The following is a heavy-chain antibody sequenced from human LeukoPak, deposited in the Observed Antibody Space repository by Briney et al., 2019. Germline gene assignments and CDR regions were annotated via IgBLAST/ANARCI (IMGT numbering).Heavy chain of an antibody. J-gene: IGHJ4*02. CDR1: GFTFSSHS. V-gene: IGHV3-21*01. Sequence: PGGSLRLSCAASGFTFSSHSMNWVRQAPGKGLEWVSSISSSSSYIYYADSVKGRFTISRDNAKNSLYLQMNSLRAEDTAVYYCARAYGDYEDFDYWGQGTLVTVSS. D-gene: IGHD4-17*01. CDR3: ARAYGDYEDFDY. CDR2: ISSSSSYI.